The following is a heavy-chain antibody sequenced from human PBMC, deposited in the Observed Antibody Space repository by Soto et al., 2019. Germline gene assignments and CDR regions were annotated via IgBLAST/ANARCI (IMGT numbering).Heavy chain of an antibody. CDR3: AKKWDYYAGRHDAFDI. Sequence: GGSLRLSCAASGFTFSSYAMSWVRQAPGKGLEWVSAISGSGGSTYYADSVKGRFTISRDNSKNTLYLQMNSLRAEDTAVYYCAKKWDYYAGRHDAFDIWGQGTMVTVSS. V-gene: IGHV3-23*01. CDR1: GFTFSSYA. CDR2: ISGSGGST. J-gene: IGHJ3*02. D-gene: IGHD3-10*01.